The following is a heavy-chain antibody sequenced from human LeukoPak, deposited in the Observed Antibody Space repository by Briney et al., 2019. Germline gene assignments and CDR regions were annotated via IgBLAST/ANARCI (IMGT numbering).Heavy chain of an antibody. D-gene: IGHD3-10*01. CDR1: VYTLTSYY. J-gene: IGHJ4*02. Sequence: ASVKVSCKASVYTLTSYYMHCVRQASGQGLEWRGWINPNSGGTKYAQKFQGRVTMTRDTSLRTAYTELRTLRSDDTAVFYCARAGTEGSGGYSVHADYWGQGTLVTVSS. CDR2: INPNSGGT. V-gene: IGHV1-2*02. CDR3: ARAGTEGSGGYSVHADY.